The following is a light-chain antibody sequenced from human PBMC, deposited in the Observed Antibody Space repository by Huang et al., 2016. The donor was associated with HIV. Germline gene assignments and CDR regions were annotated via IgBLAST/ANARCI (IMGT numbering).Light chain of an antibody. Sequence: DIVMTQSPDSLAVSLGERATINCKSSQTILHDSASRNYLAWYQQKPGQHPKLLIHWASIRKSGVPDRFIGSGSGTDFTLTISSLQAEDVAVYYCQQYYSSPFTFGPGTNVDI. V-gene: IGKV4-1*01. CDR2: WAS. CDR1: QTILHDSASRNY. J-gene: IGKJ3*01. CDR3: QQYYSSPFT.